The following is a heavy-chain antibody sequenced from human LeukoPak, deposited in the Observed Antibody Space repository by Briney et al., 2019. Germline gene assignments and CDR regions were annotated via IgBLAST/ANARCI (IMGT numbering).Heavy chain of an antibody. V-gene: IGHV3-21*01. CDR3: ARLGPDAFDI. J-gene: IGHJ3*02. CDR1: GFTFSDYY. CDR2: ISSSSSYI. Sequence: GGSLRLSCAASGFTFSDYYMSWVRQAPGKGLEWVSSISSSSSYIYYADSVKGRFTISRDNAKNSLYLQMNSLRAEDTAVYYCARLGPDAFDIWGQGTMVTVSS.